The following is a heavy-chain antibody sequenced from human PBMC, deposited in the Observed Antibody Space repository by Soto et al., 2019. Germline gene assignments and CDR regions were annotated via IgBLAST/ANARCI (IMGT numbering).Heavy chain of an antibody. CDR2: IFYRGST. CDR1: GGSISSYY. D-gene: IGHD4-17*01. Sequence: PSETLSLTCTVSGGSISSYYWSWIRQPPGKGLEWIGHIFYRGSTNYNPSLKSRVTISVDTSKNQFSLKLSSVTAADTAMYYCAREAGVRYPFDPWGQGTLVTVSS. J-gene: IGHJ5*02. V-gene: IGHV4-59*01. CDR3: AREAGVRYPFDP.